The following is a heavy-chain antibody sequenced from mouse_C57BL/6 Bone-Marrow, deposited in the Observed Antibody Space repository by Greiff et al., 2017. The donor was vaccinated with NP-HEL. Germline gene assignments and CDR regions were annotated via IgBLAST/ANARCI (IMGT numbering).Heavy chain of an antibody. CDR3: ARLYDYLFAY. CDR2: IDPSDSYT. Sequence: QVQLQQPGAELVRPGTSVKLSCKASGYTFTSYWMHWVKQRPGQGLEWIGVIDPSDSYTNYNQKFKGKATLTVDTSSSTAYMQLSSLTSEDSAVYYCARLYDYLFAYWGQGTLVTVSA. D-gene: IGHD1-1*01. V-gene: IGHV1-59*01. CDR1: GYTFTSYW. J-gene: IGHJ3*01.